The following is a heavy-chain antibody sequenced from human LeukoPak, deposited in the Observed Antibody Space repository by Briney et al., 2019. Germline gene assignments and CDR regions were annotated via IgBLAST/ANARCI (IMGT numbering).Heavy chain of an antibody. J-gene: IGHJ4*02. CDR2: ISGSGGST. V-gene: IGHV3-23*01. CDR3: AKDQAAAGYFDY. CDR1: GFTFSSYA. Sequence: PGGSLRLSCAASGFTFSSYAMSWVRQAPGKGLGWVSAISGSGGSTYYADSVKGRFTISRDNSKNTLYLQMNSLRAEDTAVYYCAKDQAAAGYFDYWGQGTLVTVSS. D-gene: IGHD6-13*01.